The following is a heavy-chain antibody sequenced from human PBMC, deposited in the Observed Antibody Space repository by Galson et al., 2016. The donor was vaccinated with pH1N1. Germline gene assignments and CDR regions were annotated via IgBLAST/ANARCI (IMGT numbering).Heavy chain of an antibody. CDR1: GFTFTSYA. CDR2: ILYDGTNE. CDR3: ARDSDYSGHEGVH. J-gene: IGHJ4*02. Sequence: SLRLSCAASGFTFTSYAMHWVRQAPGKGLEWVAVILYDGTNEYYADSVKGRFTISRDKTQSTVYLQMNSLRTEDTAVYYCARDSDYSGHEGVHRAQGTLVIVSA. V-gene: IGHV3-30*04. D-gene: IGHD5-12*01.